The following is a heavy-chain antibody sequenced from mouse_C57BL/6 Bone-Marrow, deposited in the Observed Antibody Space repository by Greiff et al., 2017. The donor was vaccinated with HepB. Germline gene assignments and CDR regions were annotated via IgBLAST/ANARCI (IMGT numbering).Heavy chain of an antibody. Sequence: QVQLQQPGAELVRPGSSAKLSCKASGYTFTSYWMHWVKQRPIQGLEWIGNIDPSDSETHYNQKFKDKATLTVDKSSSTAYMQLSSLTSEDSAVYYCARKKGVYAMDYWGQGTSVTVSS. CDR1: GYTFTSYW. V-gene: IGHV1-52*01. J-gene: IGHJ4*01. CDR3: ARKKGVYAMDY. CDR2: IDPSDSET.